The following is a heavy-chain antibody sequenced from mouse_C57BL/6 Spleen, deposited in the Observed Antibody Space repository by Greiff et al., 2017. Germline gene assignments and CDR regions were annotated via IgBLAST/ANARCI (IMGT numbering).Heavy chain of an antibody. J-gene: IGHJ3*01. CDR3: ARALTTECAY. Sequence: EVQVVESGPGLVKPSQSLSLTCSVTGYSITSGYYWNWIRQFPGNKLEWMGYISYDGSNNYNPSLKNRISITRDTSKNQFFLKLNSVTTEDTATYYCARALTTECAYWGQGPLVTVAA. D-gene: IGHD1-1*01. V-gene: IGHV3-6*01. CDR1: GYSITSGYY. CDR2: ISYDGSN.